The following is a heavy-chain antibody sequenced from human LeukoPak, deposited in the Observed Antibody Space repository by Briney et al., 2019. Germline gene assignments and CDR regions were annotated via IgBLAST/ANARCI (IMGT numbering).Heavy chain of an antibody. CDR2: IYPGDSDT. CDR1: GYSFTGYW. J-gene: IGHJ4*02. V-gene: IGHV5-51*01. D-gene: IGHD2-15*01. CDR3: AKGYCSGGSCADFDY. Sequence: GESLKISCKASGYSFTGYWIAWVRQMPGKGLEWMGIIYPGDSDTRYSPSFQGQVTISADKSISTAYLQWSSLKASDTAMYYCAKGYCSGGSCADFDYWGQGTLVTVSS.